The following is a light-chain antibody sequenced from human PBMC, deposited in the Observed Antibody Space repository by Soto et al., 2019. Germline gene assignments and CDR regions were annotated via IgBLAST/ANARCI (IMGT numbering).Light chain of an antibody. CDR1: QSVTSN. Sequence: EIVMTQSPATVTVSPGERATLSCRASQSVTSNLAWYQQRPGQAPRLLIYGASTRATGIPIRFSGSGSGTEFTLTISSLEPEDFAVYYCQQRSNWPRITFGQGTRLEIK. J-gene: IGKJ5*01. V-gene: IGKV3-15*01. CDR2: GAS. CDR3: QQRSNWPRIT.